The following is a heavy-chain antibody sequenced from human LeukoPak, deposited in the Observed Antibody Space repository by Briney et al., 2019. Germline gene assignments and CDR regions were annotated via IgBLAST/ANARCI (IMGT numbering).Heavy chain of an antibody. CDR3: ARLHYDILTGFRNYYNMDV. V-gene: IGHV4-4*09. CDR2: IYTSGST. D-gene: IGHD3-9*01. Sequence: SPSETLSLTCTVSGGSISSYYWSWIRQPPGKGLEWIGYIYTSGSTNYNPSLKSQVTISVDTSKNQFSLKLSSVTAADTAVYYCARLHYDILTGFRNYYNMDVWGKGTTVTVSS. J-gene: IGHJ6*03. CDR1: GGSISSYY.